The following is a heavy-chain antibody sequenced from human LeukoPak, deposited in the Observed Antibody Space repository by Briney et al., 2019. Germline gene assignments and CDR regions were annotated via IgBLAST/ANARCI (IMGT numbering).Heavy chain of an antibody. CDR2: IKSNTDDGTT. J-gene: IGHJ4*02. CDR1: GFTFSNAW. D-gene: IGHD5-24*01. V-gene: IGHV3-15*01. CDR3: TTRISRDGYNWAHDY. Sequence: GSLRLSCAASGFTFSNAWMSWVRQAPGKGLEWVARIKSNTDDGTTDYAAPVKGRFTISRDDSKNTLYLQMNSLKTEDTAFYYCTTRISRDGYNWAHDYWGQGTLVTVSS.